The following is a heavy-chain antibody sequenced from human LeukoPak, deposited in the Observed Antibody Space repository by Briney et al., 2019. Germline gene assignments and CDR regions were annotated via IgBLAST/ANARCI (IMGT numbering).Heavy chain of an antibody. CDR3: ARGVTTGLDWFDP. CDR1: GDSISSYY. V-gene: IGHV4-59*01. CDR2: IHHGGST. Sequence: SETLSLTCTVSGDSISSYYWSWIRQPPGKGLEWIGYIHHGGSTNSNPSLKSRVTISIDTSKSQFSLQLTSVTAADTAVYYCARGVTTGLDWFDPWGQGTLVTLSS. J-gene: IGHJ5*02. D-gene: IGHD2-21*02.